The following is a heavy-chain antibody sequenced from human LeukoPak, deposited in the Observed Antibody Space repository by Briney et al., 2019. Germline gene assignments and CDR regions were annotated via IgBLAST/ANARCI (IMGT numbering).Heavy chain of an antibody. CDR1: GYSISSGYY. CDR2: IYHSGST. J-gene: IGHJ4*02. Sequence: MPSETLSLTCAVSGYSISSGYYWGWIRQPPGQGLEWIGSIYHSGSTYYNPSLKSRVTISVDTSKNQFSLKLSSVTAADTAVYYCAKDLETINPTMDWGQGTLVTVSS. V-gene: IGHV4-38-2*02. CDR3: AKDLETINPTMD. D-gene: IGHD3-10*01.